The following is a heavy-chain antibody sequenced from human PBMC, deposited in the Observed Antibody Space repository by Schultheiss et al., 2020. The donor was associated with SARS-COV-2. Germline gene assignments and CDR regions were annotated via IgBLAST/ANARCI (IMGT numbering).Heavy chain of an antibody. CDR3: ARAGAILYYGLDV. J-gene: IGHJ6*02. D-gene: IGHD2-21*01. Sequence: GGSLRLSCAASGFTFSSYGMHRVRQAPGKGLEWVAVIWYDGSNKYYADSVKGRFTISRDNSKNTLYLQMNSLRAEDTAVYYCARAGAILYYGLDVWGQGTTVTVSS. V-gene: IGHV3-33*08. CDR2: IWYDGSNK. CDR1: GFTFSSYG.